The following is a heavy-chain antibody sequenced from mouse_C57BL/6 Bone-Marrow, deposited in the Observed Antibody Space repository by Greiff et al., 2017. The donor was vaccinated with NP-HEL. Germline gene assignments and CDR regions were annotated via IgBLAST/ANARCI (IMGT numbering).Heavy chain of an antibody. CDR2: LWTGGGT. Sequence: VQLVESGPGLVAPSQSLSITCTVSGFSLTSYAISWVRQPPGKGLEWLGVLWTGGGTHYNSALKSRLSISKDNSKSQVFLKMNSLQTDDTARYYCARMDYDYDGSWFGYWGQGTRVSVS. D-gene: IGHD2-4*01. CDR1: GFSLTSYA. CDR3: ARMDYDYDGSWFGY. J-gene: IGHJ3*01. V-gene: IGHV2-9-1*01.